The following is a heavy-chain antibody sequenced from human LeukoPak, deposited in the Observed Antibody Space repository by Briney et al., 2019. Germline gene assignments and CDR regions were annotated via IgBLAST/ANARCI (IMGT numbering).Heavy chain of an antibody. CDR3: ARVPLYFKVVAATFAY. CDR1: GYTFTAYF. V-gene: IGHV1-2*02. CDR2: INPNSGGR. Sequence: GASVKVSCKASGYTFTAYFMHWVRQAPGQGLEWMGWINPNSGGRHYAQKFQGRVTMTRDTSISTAYMELSRLRYDDTAVYYCARVPLYFKVVAATFAYWGQGTLFTVSS. J-gene: IGHJ4*02. D-gene: IGHD2-15*01.